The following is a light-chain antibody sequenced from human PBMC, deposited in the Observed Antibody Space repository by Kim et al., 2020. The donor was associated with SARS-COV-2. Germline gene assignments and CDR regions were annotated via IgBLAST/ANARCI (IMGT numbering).Light chain of an antibody. CDR2: AAS. V-gene: IGKV1-9*01. CDR1: QGIRDY. Sequence: SVGDRVTITCRASQGIRDYLAWYQQQPGKAPRLLIYAASTLQSGVPSRFSGSGSGTEFSLTISSLQPEDFATYYCQQLDSYPRVTFGLGTRLEIK. CDR3: QQLDSYPRVT. J-gene: IGKJ5*01.